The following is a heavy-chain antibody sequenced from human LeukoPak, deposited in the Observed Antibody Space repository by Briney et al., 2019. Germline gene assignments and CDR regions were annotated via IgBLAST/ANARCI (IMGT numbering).Heavy chain of an antibody. Sequence: GASVNVSCKASGYTFTDYYIHWVRQAPGQGLEWMGIINPSGGNTKYAEKFQASVTMTRDTSTSTVYMDLSSLRSADTALYSCTRAQGYGRCDYWGQGPLVTVSS. CDR3: TRAQGYGRCDY. J-gene: IGHJ4*02. D-gene: IGHD4-17*01. CDR1: GYTFTDYY. V-gene: IGHV1-46*01. CDR2: INPSGGNT.